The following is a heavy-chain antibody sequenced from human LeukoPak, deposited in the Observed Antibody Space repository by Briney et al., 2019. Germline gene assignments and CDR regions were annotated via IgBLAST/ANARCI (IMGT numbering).Heavy chain of an antibody. J-gene: IGHJ6*02. CDR1: GFTFSSYS. Sequence: AGGSLRLSCAASGFTFSSYSMNWVRQAPGRGLEWVSSISSSSSYIYYADSVKGRFTISRDNAKNSLYLQMNSLRAEDTAVYYCARDVAQWGGYYYYYGMDVWGQGTTVTVSS. CDR2: ISSSSSYI. V-gene: IGHV3-21*01. CDR3: ARDVAQWGGYYYYYGMDV. D-gene: IGHD6-19*01.